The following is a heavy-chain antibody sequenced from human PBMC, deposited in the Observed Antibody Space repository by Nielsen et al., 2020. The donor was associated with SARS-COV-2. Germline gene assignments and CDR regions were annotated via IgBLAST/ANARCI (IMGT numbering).Heavy chain of an antibody. V-gene: IGHV3-48*01. Sequence: GESLKISCAASGFTFSSYAMHWVRQAPGKALEWLSYIGGNGRNIFYADSVKGRFTISRDNSKNTLYLQMNSLRAEDTAVYYCAKRSGYTSGWYGDYWGQGTLVTVSS. CDR2: IGGNGRNI. CDR3: AKRSGYTSGWYGDY. D-gene: IGHD6-19*01. J-gene: IGHJ4*02. CDR1: GFTFSSYA.